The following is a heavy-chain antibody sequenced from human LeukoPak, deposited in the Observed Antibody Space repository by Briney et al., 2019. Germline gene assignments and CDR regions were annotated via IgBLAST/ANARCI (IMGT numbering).Heavy chain of an antibody. CDR3: ARANYYDSSGYYAN. V-gene: IGHV4-34*01. Sequence: SETLSLTYAVYGGSFSGYYWSWIRQPPGKGLECMGEINHSGSTNYNPSLKSRVTISVDTSKNQFSLKLISVTAADTAVYYCARANYYDSSGYYANWGQGTLVTVSS. CDR1: GGSFSGYY. D-gene: IGHD3-22*01. J-gene: IGHJ4*02. CDR2: INHSGST.